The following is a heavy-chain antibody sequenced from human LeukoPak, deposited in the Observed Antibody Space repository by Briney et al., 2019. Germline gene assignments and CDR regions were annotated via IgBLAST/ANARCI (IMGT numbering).Heavy chain of an antibody. J-gene: IGHJ5*02. V-gene: IGHV4-59*01. Sequence: PSETLSLTCAVYGGSFSSYYWSWIRQPPGKGLEWIGYIYYSGSTNYNPSLKSRVTISVDTSKNQFSLKLSSVTAADTAVYYCARSIAAAGTNWFDPWGQGTLVTVSS. CDR1: GGSFSSYY. CDR3: ARSIAAAGTNWFDP. D-gene: IGHD6-13*01. CDR2: IYYSGST.